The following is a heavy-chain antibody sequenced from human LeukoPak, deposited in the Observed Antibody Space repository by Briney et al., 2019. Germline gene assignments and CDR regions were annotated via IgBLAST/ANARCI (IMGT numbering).Heavy chain of an antibody. CDR2: ISYDGSNK. CDR3: AKGPDRYCSSTSCYGAY. V-gene: IGHV3-30*18. D-gene: IGHD2-2*01. Sequence: PGGSLRLSCAASGFTFSSYGMHWVRQAPGKGLEWVAVISYDGSNKYYADSVKGRFTIPRDNSKNTLYLQMNSLRAEDTAVYYCAKGPDRYCSSTSCYGAYWGQGTLVTVSS. J-gene: IGHJ4*02. CDR1: GFTFSSYG.